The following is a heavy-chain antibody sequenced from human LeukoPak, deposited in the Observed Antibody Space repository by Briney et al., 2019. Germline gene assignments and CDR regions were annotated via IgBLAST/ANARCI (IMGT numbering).Heavy chain of an antibody. V-gene: IGHV1-58*02. Sequence: SVKVSCKASGFTLTNSAMQWVRQARGQRLEWIGWIVVCSGNTDYAQKFQERVTITRDMSTSTAYMELSSLRSEDTAVYYCATDSNCSGGSCYDGGYAFDIWGQGTMVTVSS. J-gene: IGHJ3*02. CDR1: GFTLTNSA. CDR3: ATDSNCSGGSCYDGGYAFDI. D-gene: IGHD2-15*01. CDR2: IVVCSGNT.